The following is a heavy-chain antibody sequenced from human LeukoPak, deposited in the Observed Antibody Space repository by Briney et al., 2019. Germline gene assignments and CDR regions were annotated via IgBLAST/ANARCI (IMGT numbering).Heavy chain of an antibody. Sequence: PGGSLRLSCAASGFTFSSYWMSWVRQAPGKGLEWVANIKQDGSEKYYVDSVKGRFTISRDNAKNSLYLQMNSLRAEDTAVYYCARATTVTTSPYYYYGMDVWGQGTTVTVSS. D-gene: IGHD4-11*01. J-gene: IGHJ6*02. CDR2: IKQDGSEK. V-gene: IGHV3-7*01. CDR1: GFTFSSYW. CDR3: ARATTVTTSPYYYYGMDV.